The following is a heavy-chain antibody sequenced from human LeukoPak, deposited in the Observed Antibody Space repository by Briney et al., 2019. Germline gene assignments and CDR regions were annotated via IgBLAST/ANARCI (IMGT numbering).Heavy chain of an antibody. J-gene: IGHJ4*02. D-gene: IGHD3-9*01. CDR1: GYTFPGYY. CDR2: ISPNSGGT. CDR3: ARRHLTGSAIDY. V-gene: IGHV1-2*02. Sequence: ASVKVSCKASGYTFPGYYMNWVRQAPGQGLEWMGWISPNSGGTDYAQKFQGRVTMTRDTSISTAYMEVSRLRSDDTAVYYCARRHLTGSAIDYWGQGTLVTVSS.